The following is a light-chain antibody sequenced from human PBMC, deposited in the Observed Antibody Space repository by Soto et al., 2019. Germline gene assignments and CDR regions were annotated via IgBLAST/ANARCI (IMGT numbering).Light chain of an antibody. CDR2: AAS. V-gene: IGKV1-39*01. Sequence: DIQLIQPPSSLSASVGDRVTITCRTSQSSTGYLNWYPPDPGKAPTLLIYAASTLQSGDPSRFSGSGSGTDYTLTISNLQPDDFATYYCQPSYSTSPITFGQVTR. J-gene: IGKJ5*01. CDR3: QPSYSTSPIT. CDR1: QSSTGY.